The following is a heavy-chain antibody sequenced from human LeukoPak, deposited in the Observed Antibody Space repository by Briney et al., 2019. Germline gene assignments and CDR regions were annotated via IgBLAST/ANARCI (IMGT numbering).Heavy chain of an antibody. Sequence: PSETLSLTCTVSGGSISSSSYYWGWIRQPPWKGLEWIGSIYYSGSTYYNPSLKSRVTISVDTSKNQFSLKLSSVTAADTAVYYCARGDERVDSTALDYWGQGTLVTVSS. D-gene: IGHD2-21*02. J-gene: IGHJ4*02. CDR1: GGSISSSSYY. V-gene: IGHV4-39*01. CDR3: ARGDERVDSTALDY. CDR2: IYYSGST.